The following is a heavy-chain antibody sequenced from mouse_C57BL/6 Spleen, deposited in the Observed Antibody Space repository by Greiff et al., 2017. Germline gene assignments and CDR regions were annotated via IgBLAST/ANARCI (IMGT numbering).Heavy chain of an antibody. Sequence: QVQLKQSGPELVKPGASVKISCKASGYAFSSSWMNWVKQRPGKGLEWIGRIYPGDGDTNYNGKFKGKATLTADKSSSTAYMQLSSLTSEDSAVYFCASSGDYAWFAYWGQGTLVTVSA. D-gene: IGHD2-4*01. CDR3: ASSGDYAWFAY. J-gene: IGHJ3*01. CDR2: IYPGDGDT. CDR1: GYAFSSSW. V-gene: IGHV1-82*01.